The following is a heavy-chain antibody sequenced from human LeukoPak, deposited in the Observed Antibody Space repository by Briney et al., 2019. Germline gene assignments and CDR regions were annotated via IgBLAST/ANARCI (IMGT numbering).Heavy chain of an antibody. CDR3: VRRQYCSGGSCFSGSYDY. D-gene: IGHD2-15*01. CDR1: GYSFTNYW. J-gene: IGHJ4*02. CDR2: IYPGDSNT. Sequence: GESLQISCKGSGYSFTNYWIAWVRQMPGKGLEWMGIIYPGDSNTRYSPSFQGQVTISADKSISTAYLQWSSLKASDTAMYYCVRRQYCSGGSCFSGSYDYWGQGTLVTVSS. V-gene: IGHV5-51*01.